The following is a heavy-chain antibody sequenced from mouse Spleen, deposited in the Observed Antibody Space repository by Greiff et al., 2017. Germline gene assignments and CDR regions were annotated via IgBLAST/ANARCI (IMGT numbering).Heavy chain of an antibody. J-gene: IGHJ4*01. Sequence: QVQLKESGPGLVAPSQSLSITCTVSGFSLTNYAVHWVRQSPGKGLEWLGVIWSDGSTDYNAAFISRLSISKDNSKSQVFFKMNSLQADDTAIYYCARPSPFITTGRGAMDYWGQGTSVTVSS. V-gene: IGHV2-4-1*01. CDR2: IWSDGST. CDR1: GFSLTNYA. D-gene: IGHD1-2*01. CDR3: ARPSPFITTGRGAMDY.